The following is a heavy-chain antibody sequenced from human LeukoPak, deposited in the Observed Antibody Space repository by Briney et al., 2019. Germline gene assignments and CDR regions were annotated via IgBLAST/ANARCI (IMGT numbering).Heavy chain of an antibody. CDR2: INHSGST. D-gene: IGHD6-6*01. V-gene: IGHV4-34*01. Sequence: PSETLSLTCAVYGGSFNGYYWSWIRQPPGKGLEWIGEINHSGSTNYNPSLKSRVTISVDTSKNQFSLKLSSVTAADTAVYHCARENSSSSPPYYFDYWGQGTLVTVSS. J-gene: IGHJ4*02. CDR1: GGSFNGYY. CDR3: ARENSSSSPPYYFDY.